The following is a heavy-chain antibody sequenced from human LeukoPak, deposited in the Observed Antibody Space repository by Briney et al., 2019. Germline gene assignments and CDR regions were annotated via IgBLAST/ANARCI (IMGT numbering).Heavy chain of an antibody. CDR2: IYYSGST. D-gene: IGHD3-3*01. CDR1: GGSISSHY. J-gene: IGHJ6*03. V-gene: IGHV4-59*11. CDR3: ARDRHYDFWSPSYMDV. Sequence: SETLSLTCTVSGGSISSHYWSWIRQPPGKGLEWIGYIYYSGSTNYNPSLKSRVTISVDTSENQFSLKLSSVTAADTAVYYCARDRHYDFWSPSYMDVWGKGTTVTVSS.